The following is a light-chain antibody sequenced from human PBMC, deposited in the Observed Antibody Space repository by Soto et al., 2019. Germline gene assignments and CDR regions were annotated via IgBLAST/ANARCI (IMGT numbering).Light chain of an antibody. CDR3: KQYGSSPKT. CDR2: TAS. Sequence: EIVLTQSPGTLSLSPGERATLSCRASQSVSSNYLAWFQQKPGQAPRLLIYTASSRATGIPDRFSGSGSGTDFTRIISRMEPEDMAVYYCKQYGSSPKTFCKGTNVES. V-gene: IGKV3-20*01. J-gene: IGKJ1*01. CDR1: QSVSSNY.